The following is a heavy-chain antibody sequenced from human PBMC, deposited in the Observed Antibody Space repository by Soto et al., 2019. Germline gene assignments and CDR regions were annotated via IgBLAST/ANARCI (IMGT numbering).Heavy chain of an antibody. V-gene: IGHV3-48*03. CDR3: AREVVVFGVIIPTPMDV. CDR2: ISGSGSTI. CDR1: VFTFSGYE. D-gene: IGHD3-22*01. J-gene: IGHJ6*02. Sequence: SLRLSCSASVFTFSGYEMNWFRQAPGKGLEWVSYISGSGSTIYYADSVKGRFTISRDNAKDSLYLQMNSLRAEDTAVYYCAREVVVFGVIIPTPMDVWGQGTTVTVSS.